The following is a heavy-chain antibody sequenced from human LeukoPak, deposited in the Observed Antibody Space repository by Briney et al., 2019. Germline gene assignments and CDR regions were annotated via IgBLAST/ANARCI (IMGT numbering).Heavy chain of an antibody. V-gene: IGHV4-39*07. J-gene: IGHJ4*02. Sequence: SETLSLTCTVSGGSISSSSYYWGWIRQPPGKGLEWIGSIYYSGSTYYNPSLKSRVTISVDTSKNQFSLKLSSVTAADTAVYYCARVEATRSVGYYFDYWGQGTLVTVSS. CDR1: GGSISSSSYY. D-gene: IGHD4-23*01. CDR2: IYYSGST. CDR3: ARVEATRSVGYYFDY.